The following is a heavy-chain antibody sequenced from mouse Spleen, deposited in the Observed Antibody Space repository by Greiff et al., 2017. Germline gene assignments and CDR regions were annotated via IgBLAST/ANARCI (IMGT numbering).Heavy chain of an antibody. CDR2: IRNKANGYTT. CDR3: AREGPLGLAWFAY. D-gene: IGHD4-1*01. CDR1: GFTFTDYY. V-gene: IGHV7-3*02. Sequence: EVKLVESGGGLVQPGGSLRLSCATSGFTFTDYYMSWVRQPPGKALEWLGFIRNKANGYTTEYSASVKGRFTISRDNSQSILYLQMNTLRAEDSATYYCAREGPLGLAWFAYWAKGLWSLSLQ. J-gene: IGHJ3*01.